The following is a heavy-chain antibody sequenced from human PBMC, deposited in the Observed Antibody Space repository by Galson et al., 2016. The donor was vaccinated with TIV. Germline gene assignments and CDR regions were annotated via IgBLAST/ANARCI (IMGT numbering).Heavy chain of an antibody. Sequence: SLRLSCAASGFTFGSYGMHWVRQAPGKGLEWVGVIWYDGNTKNYADFARGQFTISRDNTKNTLYLQMNSLRVEDTAVYYCAKAMGGPLTATRLHNWFDLWGQGTLVTVSS. CDR1: GFTFGSYG. V-gene: IGHV3-33*06. CDR3: AKAMGGPLTATRLHNWFDL. J-gene: IGHJ5*02. CDR2: IWYDGNTK. D-gene: IGHD2-15*01.